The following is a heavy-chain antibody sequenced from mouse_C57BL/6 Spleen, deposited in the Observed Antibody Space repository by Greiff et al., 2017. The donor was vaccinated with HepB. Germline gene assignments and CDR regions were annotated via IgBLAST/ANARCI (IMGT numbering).Heavy chain of an antibody. D-gene: IGHD3-2*02. Sequence: VQLQQSGAELARPGASVKLSCKASGYTFTSYGISWVKQRTGQGLEWIGEIYPRSGNTYYNEKFKGKATLAADKSSSTAYMELRSLTSEDSAVYFCARDSSGLYAMDYWGQGTSVTVSS. CDR2: IYPRSGNT. CDR1: GYTFTSYG. CDR3: ARDSSGLYAMDY. J-gene: IGHJ4*01. V-gene: IGHV1-81*01.